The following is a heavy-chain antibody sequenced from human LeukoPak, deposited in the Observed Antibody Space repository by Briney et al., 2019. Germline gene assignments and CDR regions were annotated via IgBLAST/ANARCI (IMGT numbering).Heavy chain of an antibody. J-gene: IGHJ2*01. CDR2: ISGSGGST. V-gene: IGHV3-23*01. Sequence: GGSLRLSCAASGFTFSSYAMSWVRQAPGKGLEWVSAISGSGGSTYYAVSVKGRFTISRDNSKNTLYPQMNSLRAEDTAVYYCAKSLTTVTTGGWYFDLWGRGTLVTVSS. CDR3: AKSLTTVTTGGWYFDL. CDR1: GFTFSSYA. D-gene: IGHD4-17*01.